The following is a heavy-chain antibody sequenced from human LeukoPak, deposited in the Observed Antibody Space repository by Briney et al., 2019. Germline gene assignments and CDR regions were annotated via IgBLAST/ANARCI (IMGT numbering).Heavy chain of an antibody. D-gene: IGHD3-9*01. CDR3: ARKGDYEIFAGYMGVDP. CDR1: GGSISSSNW. J-gene: IGHJ5*02. V-gene: IGHV4-4*02. Sequence: SETLSLTCAVSGGSISSSNWWSWVRQPPGKGLEWIGEIYHSGSTNYNPSLKSRVTISVDKSKNQSSLKLGSVTAADTAVYYWARKGDYEIFAGYMGVDPWGQGNLGTGSS. CDR2: IYHSGST.